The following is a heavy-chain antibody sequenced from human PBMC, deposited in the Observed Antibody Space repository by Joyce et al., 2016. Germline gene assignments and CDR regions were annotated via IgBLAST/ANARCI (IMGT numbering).Heavy chain of an antibody. Sequence: QVQLRQWGAGLLKPSETLSLTCAVSGGAFRGFFWTWVRQPPGKALEWIGDITTSGATNYIPSLGSRVSISVDTSNNQFSLTLTSLSAADMAVYYFARSQWLAPLMYWGQGTLVTVSP. CDR3: ARSQWLAPLMY. J-gene: IGHJ4*02. CDR1: GGAFRGFF. D-gene: IGHD6-19*01. CDR2: ITTSGAT. V-gene: IGHV4-34*02.